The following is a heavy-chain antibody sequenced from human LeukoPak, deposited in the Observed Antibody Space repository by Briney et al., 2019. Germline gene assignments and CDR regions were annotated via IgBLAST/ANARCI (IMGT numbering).Heavy chain of an antibody. CDR1: GFTFSSYS. D-gene: IGHD4-23*01. CDR2: ISSGSSYIYSA. J-gene: IGHJ4*02. Sequence: GGSLRLSCAASGFTFSSYSMNWVRQAPGKGLGWVSSISSGSSYIYSAYYADLVKGRFTISRDSAKNSLYLQMNSLRAEDTAVYYCARGDYGGDSGYVYWGQGTLVTVSS. CDR3: ARGDYGGDSGYVY. V-gene: IGHV3-21*01.